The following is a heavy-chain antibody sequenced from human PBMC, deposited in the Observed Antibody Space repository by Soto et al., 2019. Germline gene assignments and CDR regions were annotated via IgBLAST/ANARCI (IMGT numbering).Heavy chain of an antibody. CDR2: IHHSGST. V-gene: IGHV4-4*02. Sequence: SETVYLTCAVSGASISSEQYWTWVRQPPGKGLEWIGDIHHSGSTNNNPSLRSRLIMSVDTSKNQFSLNLNSVTAADTAVYYCARSFGSYAIDQRGQGPLVTVSS. CDR1: GASISSEQY. J-gene: IGHJ1*01. D-gene: IGHD6-19*01. CDR3: ARSFGSYAIDQ.